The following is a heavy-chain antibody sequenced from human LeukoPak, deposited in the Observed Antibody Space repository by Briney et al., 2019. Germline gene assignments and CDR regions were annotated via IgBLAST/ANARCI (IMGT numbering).Heavy chain of an antibody. CDR2: ISSSSSYI. J-gene: IGHJ3*02. Sequence: GGSLRLSCAASGFTFSSYSMNWVRQAPGKGLEWVSSISSSSSYIYYADSVKGRFTISRDNAKNSLYLQMNSLRAEDTAVYYCARYCSSTSCGYDAFDIWGQGTMVTVSS. V-gene: IGHV3-21*01. CDR3: ARYCSSTSCGYDAFDI. D-gene: IGHD2-2*01. CDR1: GFTFSSYS.